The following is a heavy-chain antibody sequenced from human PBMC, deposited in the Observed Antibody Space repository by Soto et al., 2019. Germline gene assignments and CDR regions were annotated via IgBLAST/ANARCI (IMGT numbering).Heavy chain of an antibody. D-gene: IGHD3-16*02. CDR2: IWYDGSNT. J-gene: IGHJ4*02. Sequence: GGSLRLYCAASGFIFSSYGMHWVRQAPGKGLEWVAGIWYDGSNTFYSDAVKGRFSISRDNSKNTVDLQMNSLRAEDTAVYYCAKDPDRYDYVWGTYRYIDHWGQGTRVTVSS. V-gene: IGHV3-33*06. CDR1: GFIFSSYG. CDR3: AKDPDRYDYVWGTYRYIDH.